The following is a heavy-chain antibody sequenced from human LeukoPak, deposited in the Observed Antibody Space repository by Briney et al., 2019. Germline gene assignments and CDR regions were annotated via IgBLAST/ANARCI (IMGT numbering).Heavy chain of an antibody. CDR2: ISSSGSTM. D-gene: IGHD4-17*01. J-gene: IGHJ4*02. Sequence: PGGSLRLSCAASGFTFSDYYMSWIRQAPGKGLEWVSYISSSGSTMYYADSVKGRFTISRDNAKNSLYLQMNSLRAEDTAVYYCARGRSYDYGDYAYIWGQGTLVTVSS. V-gene: IGHV3-11*01. CDR1: GFTFSDYY. CDR3: ARGRSYDYGDYAYI.